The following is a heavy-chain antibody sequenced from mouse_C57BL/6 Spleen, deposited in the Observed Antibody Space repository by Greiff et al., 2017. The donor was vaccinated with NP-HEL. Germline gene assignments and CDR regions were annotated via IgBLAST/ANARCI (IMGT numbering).Heavy chain of an antibody. J-gene: IGHJ3*01. CDR3: ARPYYSNYVAY. V-gene: IGHV1-69*01. D-gene: IGHD2-5*01. Sequence: QVQLQQPGAELVMPGASVKLSCKASGYTFTSYWMHWVKQRPGQGLEWLGEIDPSDSYTNYNQKFKGKSTLTVANTSSAAYMQLSNLTAEDSAVYYCARPYYSNYVAYWGQGTLVTVSA. CDR1: GYTFTSYW. CDR2: IDPSDSYT.